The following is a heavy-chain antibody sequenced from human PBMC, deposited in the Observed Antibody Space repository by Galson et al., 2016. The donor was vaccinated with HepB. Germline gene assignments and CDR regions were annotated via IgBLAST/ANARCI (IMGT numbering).Heavy chain of an antibody. V-gene: IGHV4-59*12. Sequence: SETLSLTCTVSGDSISSSYWYWIRQPPGKGLEWIGYIYFSESTNYNPSLKSRVTISADTSKNQVSLKLSSMTAADTAVYYCAREIPNGDYAIDYWGQGTLVTVSS. J-gene: IGHJ4*02. CDR1: GDSISSSY. CDR3: AREIPNGDYAIDY. D-gene: IGHD4-17*01. CDR2: IYFSEST.